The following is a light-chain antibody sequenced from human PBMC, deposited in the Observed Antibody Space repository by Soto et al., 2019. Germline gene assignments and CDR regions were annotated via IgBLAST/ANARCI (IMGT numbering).Light chain of an antibody. CDR1: RGDVGGYNY. CDR3: SSYTSSSTYV. Sequence: QSALAQPASVSGSPGQSITISCTGTRGDVGGYNYVYWHQQHPGKAPKLMIYDVTNRPSGVSDRFSGSKSGNTASLTISGLQAEDEADYYCSSYTSSSTYVFGAGTKVTVL. J-gene: IGLJ1*01. V-gene: IGLV2-14*01. CDR2: DVT.